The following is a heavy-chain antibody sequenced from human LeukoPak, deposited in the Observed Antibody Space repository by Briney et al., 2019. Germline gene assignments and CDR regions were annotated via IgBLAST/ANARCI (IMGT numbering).Heavy chain of an antibody. V-gene: IGHV3-21*01. J-gene: IGHJ4*02. Sequence: PGGSLRLSCAASGFTFSSYSMNWVRQAPGKGLEWVSSISSSSSYIYYADSVKGRFTISRDNAKNSLYLQMDSLRAEDTAVYYCARGSGSSSQQTRDYWGQGTLVTVSS. CDR3: ARGSGSSSQQTRDY. D-gene: IGHD6-13*01. CDR1: GFTFSSYS. CDR2: ISSSSSYI.